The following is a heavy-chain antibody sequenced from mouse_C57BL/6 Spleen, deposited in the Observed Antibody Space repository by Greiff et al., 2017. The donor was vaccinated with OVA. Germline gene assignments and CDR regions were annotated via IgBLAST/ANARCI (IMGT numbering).Heavy chain of an antibody. CDR1: GFTFSDYG. D-gene: IGHD1-3*01. CDR3: ATKGSYAMDY. J-gene: IGHJ4*01. V-gene: IGHV5-17*01. Sequence: EVKLMESGGGLVKPGGSLKLSCAASGFTFSDYGMHWVRQAPEKGLEWVAYISSGSSTIYYADTVKGRFTISRDNAKNTLFLQMTSLRSEDTAMYYCATKGSYAMDYWGQGTSVTVSS. CDR2: ISSGSSTI.